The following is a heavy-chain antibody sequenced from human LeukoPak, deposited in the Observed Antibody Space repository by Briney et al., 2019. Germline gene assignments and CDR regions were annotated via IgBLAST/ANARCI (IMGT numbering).Heavy chain of an antibody. CDR2: INPNSGGT. V-gene: IGHV1-2*02. CDR3: ARVHTKTILWFGELPSYYFDY. CDR1: GYTFTGYY. D-gene: IGHD3-10*01. J-gene: IGHJ4*02. Sequence: ASVKVSCKASGYTFTGYYMHWVRQAPGQGLEWMGWINPNSGGTNYAQKFQGRVTVTRDTSISTAYMELSRLRSDDTAVYYCARVHTKTILWFGELPSYYFDYWGQGTLVTVSS.